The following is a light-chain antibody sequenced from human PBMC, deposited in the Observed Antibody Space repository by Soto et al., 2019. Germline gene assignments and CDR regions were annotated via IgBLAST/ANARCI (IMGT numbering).Light chain of an antibody. Sequence: QSALTQPASVSGSPGQSITISCTGTSSDVGGYNYVSWYQPHPGKAPKLMIYDVSSRPSGVSNRFSGSKSGNTASLTISGLQAEDEADYYCSSYTSSGTLVVFGGGTKLTVL. CDR3: SSYTSSGTLVV. V-gene: IGLV2-14*01. CDR1: SSDVGGYNY. J-gene: IGLJ2*01. CDR2: DVS.